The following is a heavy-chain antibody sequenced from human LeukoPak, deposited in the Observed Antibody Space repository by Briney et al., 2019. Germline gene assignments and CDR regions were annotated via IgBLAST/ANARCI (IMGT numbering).Heavy chain of an antibody. D-gene: IGHD3-22*01. Sequence: SETLSLTCTVSGGSIYNYFWSWIRQPPGKGPEWIGYVSYSGSADYSPSLKSRVAMTVDTSKNEVSLNLKSVTAADTAVYYCARDRGSMIVVRTTNWFFDLWGRGTLVTVSS. CDR1: GGSIYNYF. V-gene: IGHV4-59*01. CDR3: ARDRGSMIVVRTTNWFFDL. J-gene: IGHJ2*01. CDR2: VSYSGSA.